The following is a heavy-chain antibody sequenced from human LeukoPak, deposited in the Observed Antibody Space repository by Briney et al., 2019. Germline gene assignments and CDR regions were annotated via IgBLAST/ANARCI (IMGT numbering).Heavy chain of an antibody. Sequence: GASVKVSCKASGYTFTGYYMHWVRQAPGQGLEWMGWINPNSGGTNYAQKFQGRVTMTRDTSISTAYMELSRLRSDDTAVYYCARGRRPYYDILTGYYNVSWFDPWGQGTLVTVSS. CDR1: GYTFTGYY. V-gene: IGHV1-2*02. J-gene: IGHJ5*02. D-gene: IGHD3-9*01. CDR2: INPNSGGT. CDR3: ARGRRPYYDILTGYYNVSWFDP.